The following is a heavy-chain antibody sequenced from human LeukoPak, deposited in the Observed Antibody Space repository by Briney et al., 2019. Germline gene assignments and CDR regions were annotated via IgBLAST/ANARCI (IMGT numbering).Heavy chain of an antibody. V-gene: IGHV1-2*02. J-gene: IGHJ4*02. D-gene: IGHD2-2*02. CDR3: ARAGVYCSSTSCYTFDY. CDR1: GCTFTGYY. CDR2: INPNSGGT. Sequence: ASVKVSCKASGCTFTGYYMHWVRQAPGQGLEWMGWINPNSGGTNYAQKFQGRVTMTRDTSISTAYTELSRLRSDDTAVYYCARAGVYCSSTSCYTFDYWGQGTLVTVSS.